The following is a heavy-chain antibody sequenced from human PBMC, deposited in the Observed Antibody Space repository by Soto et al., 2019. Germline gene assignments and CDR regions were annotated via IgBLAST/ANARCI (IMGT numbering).Heavy chain of an antibody. J-gene: IGHJ4*02. Sequence: AAVKVSCKASGYTFTGYYMHWVRQAPGEGLEGMGWVNPNSGGTNYAQKFQGRVTMTRDTSISTDYMELSRLRSDDTAVYYCASVDNPGISRGWILYPYYFDYWGQGTLVTVSS. CDR3: ASVDNPGISRGWILYPYYFDY. V-gene: IGHV1-2*02. D-gene: IGHD3-3*02. CDR2: VNPNSGGT. CDR1: GYTFTGYY.